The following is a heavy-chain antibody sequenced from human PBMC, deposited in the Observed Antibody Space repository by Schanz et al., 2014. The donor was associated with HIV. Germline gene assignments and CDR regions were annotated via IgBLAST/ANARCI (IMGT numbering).Heavy chain of an antibody. D-gene: IGHD3-3*01. CDR2: MRGSDDST. Sequence: EVKLSESGGGLVQPGGSLRLSCVASGFTFSTYAMSWVRQAPGKGLEWVSGMRGSDDSTFYADSVKGRFTISRDNSKNTLYFQMNSLRAEDTAVYYCARDPATTFGVVTLWSMDVWGQGTTVAVSS. V-gene: IGHV3-23*01. CDR3: ARDPATTFGVVTLWSMDV. J-gene: IGHJ6*02. CDR1: GFTFSTYA.